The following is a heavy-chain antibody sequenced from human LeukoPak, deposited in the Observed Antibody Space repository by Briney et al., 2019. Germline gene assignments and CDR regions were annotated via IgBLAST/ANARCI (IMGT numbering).Heavy chain of an antibody. J-gene: IGHJ4*02. CDR1: GFTFSSYG. CDR2: ISGSGGST. Sequence: PGGSLRLSCAASGFTFSSYGMSWVRQAPGKGLEWVSAISGSGGSTYYADSVKGRFTISRDNSKNTLYLQMNSLRAEDTAVYYCANGDGYNTVVDYWGQGTLVTVSS. D-gene: IGHD5-24*01. V-gene: IGHV3-23*01. CDR3: ANGDGYNTVVDY.